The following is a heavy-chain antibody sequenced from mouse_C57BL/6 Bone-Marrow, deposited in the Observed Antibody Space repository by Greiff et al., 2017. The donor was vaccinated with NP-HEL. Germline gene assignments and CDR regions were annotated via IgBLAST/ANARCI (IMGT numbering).Heavy chain of an antibody. V-gene: IGHV7-3*01. J-gene: IGHJ4*01. CDR2: IRNKANGYTT. CDR3: ARSIYDEYADDPFYAMDY. CDR1: GFTFTDYY. Sequence: EVKLVESGGGLVQPGGSLSLSCAASGFTFTDYYMSWVRQPPGKALEWLVFIRNKANGYTTEYSASVKGRFTISRDNSQSIIYLQMNALRAEDSATYYCARSIYDEYADDPFYAMDYGGQGTSVTVSS. D-gene: IGHD2-4*01.